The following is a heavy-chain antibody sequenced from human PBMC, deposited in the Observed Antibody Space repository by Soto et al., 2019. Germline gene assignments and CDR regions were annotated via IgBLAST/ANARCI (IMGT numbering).Heavy chain of an antibody. Sequence: EVQLLESGGGLVQPGGSLRLSCTASGFTFNSHAMTWVRQAPGKGLEWVSGLSDSGGSTYYADSVKGRFTISRDNSRNALYLQMNTLSAEDTAVYYCARVSSSWYSGFFDLWGQGTLVTVSS. CDR2: LSDSGGST. D-gene: IGHD6-13*01. CDR3: ARVSSSWYSGFFDL. V-gene: IGHV3-23*01. J-gene: IGHJ4*02. CDR1: GFTFNSHA.